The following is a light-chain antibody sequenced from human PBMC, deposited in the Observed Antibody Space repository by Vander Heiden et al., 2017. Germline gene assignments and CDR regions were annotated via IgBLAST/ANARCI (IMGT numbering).Light chain of an antibody. CDR2: TAS. V-gene: IGKV1-39*01. CDR1: QSIGTY. CDR3: QQSNSIPHT. Sequence: IPMTQSPSSLSTSVGHRVSITCRASQSIGTYLNWYQQKPGKAPKLLIDTASSLQSGVPSRFSGSGYGKDGTDFTLIISSLQREDFATYYCQQSNSIPHTFGQGTKLEIK. J-gene: IGKJ2*01.